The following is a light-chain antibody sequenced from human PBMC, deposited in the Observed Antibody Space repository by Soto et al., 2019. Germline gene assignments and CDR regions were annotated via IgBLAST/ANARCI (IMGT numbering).Light chain of an antibody. V-gene: IGKV3-15*01. CDR3: QYSNMWTGT. CDR2: DAS. J-gene: IGKJ3*01. CDR1: QTVNSN. Sequence: EIVMTQSPATLSVAPGERATLSCRASQTVNSNLAWFQQKPGQAPRLLIFDASTRATGIPARFSGSGSGTEFTLTISSLQSEDVAVYYCQYSNMWTGTFGPGTKVDIK.